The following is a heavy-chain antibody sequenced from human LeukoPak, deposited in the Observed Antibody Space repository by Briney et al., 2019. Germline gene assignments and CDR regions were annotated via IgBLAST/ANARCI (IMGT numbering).Heavy chain of an antibody. CDR1: GGSISSGSYY. Sequence: SETLSLTCTVSGGSISSGSYYWSWIRQPAGKGLEWIGRIYTSGSTNYNPSLKSRVTISVDTSKNQFSLKLSSVTAADTAVYYCAREYVDAGSSSWSLGAFDIWGQGTMVTVSS. V-gene: IGHV4-61*02. CDR3: AREYVDAGSSSWSLGAFDI. J-gene: IGHJ3*02. D-gene: IGHD6-13*01. CDR2: IYTSGST.